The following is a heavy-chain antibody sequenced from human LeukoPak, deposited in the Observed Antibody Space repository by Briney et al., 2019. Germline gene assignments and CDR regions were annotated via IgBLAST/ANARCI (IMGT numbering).Heavy chain of an antibody. Sequence: GGSLRLSCAASGFMFSTYWMSWVRQAPGKGLEWVANIKQDGSEKYYVDSVKGRFTISRDNAKNSLYLQMNSLRAEDTAVYYCAREMATIPYYFDYWGQGTLVTVSS. CDR1: GFMFSTYW. J-gene: IGHJ4*02. CDR2: IKQDGSEK. D-gene: IGHD5-24*01. V-gene: IGHV3-7*01. CDR3: AREMATIPYYFDY.